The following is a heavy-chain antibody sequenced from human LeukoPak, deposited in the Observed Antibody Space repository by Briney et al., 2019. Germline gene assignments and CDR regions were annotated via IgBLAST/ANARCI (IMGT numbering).Heavy chain of an antibody. J-gene: IGHJ4*02. V-gene: IGHV3-23*01. CDR2: ISGSGGST. CDR3: APDPNKWLRNY. Sequence: PGGSLRLSCAASGFTFSGYAMSWVRQAPGKGLEWVSTISGSGGSTYYADSVKGRFTISRDNSKNTLYLQMNSLRAEDTAVYYCAPDPNKWLRNYWGQGTLVTVSS. D-gene: IGHD5-12*01. CDR1: GFTFSGYA.